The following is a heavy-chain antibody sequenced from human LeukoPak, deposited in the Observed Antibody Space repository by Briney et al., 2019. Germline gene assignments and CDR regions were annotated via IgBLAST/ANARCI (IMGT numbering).Heavy chain of an antibody. CDR1: GFTFSSYA. CDR3: AKDPVVWSGYYRSPTFDY. Sequence: GGSLRLSCAASGFTFSSYAMSWVRQAPGKGLEWVSVISGSGGSTYYADSVKGRFTISRDNSKNTLYLQMNSLRAEDTALYYCAKDPVVWSGYYRSPTFDYWGQGTLVTVSS. D-gene: IGHD3-3*01. J-gene: IGHJ4*02. V-gene: IGHV3-23*01. CDR2: ISGSGGST.